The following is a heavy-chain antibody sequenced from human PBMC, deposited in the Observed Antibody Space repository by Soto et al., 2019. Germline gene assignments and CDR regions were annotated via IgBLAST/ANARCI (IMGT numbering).Heavy chain of an antibody. CDR1: GGTHTNYA. V-gene: IGHV1-69*06. CDR3: TICWEAVRYQVYVLDD. J-gene: IGHJ6*02. CDR2: IIPIFATV. Sequence: QVQLLQSGSEVRKPGSSVKVSCKASGGTHTNYAFTWVRQARGQGLEWVGGIIPIFATVVYAQRLEGRVTVSADKSTSTAYMELTNLSFGDTAVYYSTICWEAVRYQVYVLDDWGQGTAITVS. D-gene: IGHD1-26*01.